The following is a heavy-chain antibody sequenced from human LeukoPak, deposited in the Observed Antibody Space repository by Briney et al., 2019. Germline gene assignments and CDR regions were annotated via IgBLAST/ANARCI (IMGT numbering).Heavy chain of an antibody. D-gene: IGHD6-13*01. J-gene: IGHJ5*02. Sequence: GGSLRLSCAASGFTFSSYAMSWVRQAPGKGLEWVSAISGSGGSTYYGYSVKGRFTLSGDNSKNTLYLKMNSLRAEDTAVYYCAKEGDSSLILWFDPWGQGTLVTVSS. CDR3: AKEGDSSLILWFDP. CDR2: ISGSGGST. CDR1: GFTFSSYA. V-gene: IGHV3-23*01.